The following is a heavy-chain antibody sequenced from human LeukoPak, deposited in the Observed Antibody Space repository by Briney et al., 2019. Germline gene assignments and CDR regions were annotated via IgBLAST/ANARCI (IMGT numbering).Heavy chain of an antibody. J-gene: IGHJ4*02. Sequence: GASLRLSCAASGFTFSSNAMSWVRQAPGKGLEWVSAISGSGGSTYYADSVKGRFTISRDNSKNTLYLQMNSLRAEDTAVYYCAKNLRVYYFDYWGQGTLVTVSS. CDR1: GFTFSSNA. D-gene: IGHD4-17*01. CDR2: ISGSGGST. CDR3: AKNLRVYYFDY. V-gene: IGHV3-23*01.